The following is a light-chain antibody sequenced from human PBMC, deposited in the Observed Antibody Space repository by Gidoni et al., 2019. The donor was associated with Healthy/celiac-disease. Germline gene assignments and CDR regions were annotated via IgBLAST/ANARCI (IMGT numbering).Light chain of an antibody. CDR1: SSDVGGYNS. CDR2: EVS. J-gene: IGLJ1*01. Sequence: QSAITQPASASASPGQSITISCTGTSSDVGGYNSVSWYQQHPGKAPKLMIYEVSNRPSGVSNRFSGSKSGNTASLTISGLQAEDEADYYCSSYTSSSTPYVFGTGTKVTVL. CDR3: SSYTSSSTPYV. V-gene: IGLV2-14*01.